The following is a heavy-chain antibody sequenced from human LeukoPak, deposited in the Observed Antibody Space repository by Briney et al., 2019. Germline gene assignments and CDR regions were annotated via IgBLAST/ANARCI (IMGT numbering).Heavy chain of an antibody. CDR1: GFTFSSYT. Sequence: GRSLRLSCAASGFTFSSYTMHWVRQAPGKGLEWVAVISYDGSNEYYADSVKGRFTISRDNSKNTLYLQMNSLRAEDTAVYYCARDGASLSWFDPWGQGTLVTVSS. J-gene: IGHJ5*02. CDR3: ARDGASLSWFDP. V-gene: IGHV3-30-3*01. CDR2: ISYDGSNE. D-gene: IGHD1-26*01.